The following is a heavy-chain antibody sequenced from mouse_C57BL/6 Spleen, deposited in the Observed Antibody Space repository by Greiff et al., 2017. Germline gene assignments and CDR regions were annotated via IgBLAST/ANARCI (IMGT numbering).Heavy chain of an antibody. CDR1: GYTFTSYW. V-gene: IGHV1-61*01. CDR3: AACPWFAY. Sequence: QVQLQQPGAELVRPGSSVKLSCKASGYTFTSYWMGWVKQRPGQGLEWIGNIYPSDSETHYNQKFKDKATLTVDKSSSTAYMQLSSLTSEDSAVYCCAACPWFAYWGQGALVTVSA. CDR2: IYPSDSET. J-gene: IGHJ3*01.